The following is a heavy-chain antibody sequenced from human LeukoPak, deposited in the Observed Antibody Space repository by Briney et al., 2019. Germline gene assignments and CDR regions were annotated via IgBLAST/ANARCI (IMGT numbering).Heavy chain of an antibody. CDR3: ARDIGDYDFWSGYLSWFDP. Sequence: ASVKVSCKASGYTFTGYYMHRVRQAPGHGLEWMGWINPSSGGTNYAQKFQGRSTMTRDTSISTAYMELSRLRSDDTAVYYCARDIGDYDFWSGYLSWFDPWGQGTLVTVSS. V-gene: IGHV1-2*02. D-gene: IGHD3-3*01. CDR1: GYTFTGYY. CDR2: INPSSGGT. J-gene: IGHJ5*02.